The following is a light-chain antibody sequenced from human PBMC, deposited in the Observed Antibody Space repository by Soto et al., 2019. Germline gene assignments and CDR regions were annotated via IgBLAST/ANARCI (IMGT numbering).Light chain of an antibody. Sequence: EIVMTQSPATLSVSPGERATLSCRASESGNSNLVGYQQKPGQAPRLLIYGASTRATGIPGRFSGSGYGTELPLTISGLQSEDFAVYYCQQYNNWLWTFGQGTKVEIK. CDR1: ESGNSN. J-gene: IGKJ1*01. V-gene: IGKV3-15*01. CDR3: QQYNNWLWT. CDR2: GAS.